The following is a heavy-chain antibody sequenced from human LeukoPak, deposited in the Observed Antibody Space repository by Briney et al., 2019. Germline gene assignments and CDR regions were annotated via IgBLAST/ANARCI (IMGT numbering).Heavy chain of an antibody. Sequence: SVKVSCKASGGTFTNYAISWVRQAPGQGLEWMGGIIPLFGTANYAQKFQGRVTITADESTNTAYMELSSLRSEDTAVYYCARRGTSCYEDGGGCYYFYYGMDVWGQGTTVTVSS. CDR2: IIPLFGTA. J-gene: IGHJ6*02. CDR3: ARRGTSCYEDGGGCYYFYYGMDV. CDR1: GGTFTNYA. V-gene: IGHV1-69*13. D-gene: IGHD2-2*01.